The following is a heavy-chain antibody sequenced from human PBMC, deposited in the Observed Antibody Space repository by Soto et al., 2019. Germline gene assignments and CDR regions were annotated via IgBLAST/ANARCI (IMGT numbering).Heavy chain of an antibody. CDR1: GYTFTSYD. V-gene: IGHV1-8*01. J-gene: IGHJ6*02. CDR3: ARLYSSSRADNYYGMDV. CDR2: MNPNSGNT. D-gene: IGHD6-13*01. Sequence: QVQLVQSGAEVKKPGASVKVSCKASGYTFTSYDINWVRQATGQGLEWMGWMNPNSGNTGYAQKFQGRVTMTRNTSIGTAYMELSSLRPEDTAGYYCARLYSSSRADNYYGMDVWGQGTTVTVSS.